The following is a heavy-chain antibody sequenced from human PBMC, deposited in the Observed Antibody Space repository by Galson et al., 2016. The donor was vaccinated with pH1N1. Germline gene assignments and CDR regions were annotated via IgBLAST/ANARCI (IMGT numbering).Heavy chain of an antibody. CDR3: ATETGSSGMDV. CDR2: ILPIVGIT. J-gene: IGHJ6*02. Sequence: SVKVSCKASGGTLSRHTISWVRQAPGQGLEWKGRILPIVGITNYAQKWQGRVTIIADRFTSTVSMELSGLTSDDTAVYYCATETGSSGMDVWDQGTTVTVSS. CDR1: GGTLSRHT. V-gene: IGHV1-69*02. D-gene: IGHD3-10*01.